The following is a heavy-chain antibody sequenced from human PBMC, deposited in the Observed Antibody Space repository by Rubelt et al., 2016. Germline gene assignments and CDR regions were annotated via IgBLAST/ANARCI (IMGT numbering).Heavy chain of an antibody. D-gene: IGHD6-13*01. J-gene: IGHJ4*02. V-gene: IGHV3-48*02. Sequence: RGYNMNCVRQAPGKGLEWVSYISGSSGTIYYADSVEGRFTISRDNAKNSLYLQMNSLRDDDTAVYYCARGVRVLGAAGVALDCWGQGTLVTVSS. CDR2: ISGSSGTI. CDR3: ARGVRVLGAAGVALDC. CDR1: RGYN.